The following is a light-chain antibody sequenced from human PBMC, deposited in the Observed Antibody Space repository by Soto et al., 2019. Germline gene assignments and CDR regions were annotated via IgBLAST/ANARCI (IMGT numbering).Light chain of an antibody. J-gene: IGKJ1*01. V-gene: IGKV3D-15*01. Sequence: EIVITQSPATLSVSPGERATLSCRASQSVSSNLAWYQQKPGQAPRLLIYGASSRATGIPDRFSGSGSETEFTLTINGLQSEDSGVYYCLQHYAWPWTFGQGTKEDIK. CDR1: QSVSSN. CDR2: GAS. CDR3: LQHYAWPWT.